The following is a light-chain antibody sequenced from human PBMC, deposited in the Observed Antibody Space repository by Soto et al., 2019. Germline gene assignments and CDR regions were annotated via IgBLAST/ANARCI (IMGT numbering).Light chain of an antibody. CDR2: DAT. J-gene: IGKJ2*01. CDR1: QTIRRW. V-gene: IGKV1-5*01. Sequence: DIQMTQSPSTLSAAVGDRVTITCRASQTIRRWLAWYQQKPGKAPKVLIYDATSLERGVPSRFSGSGSGTEFTHTIRSLQPDDFATYYCQQYYTYPYTFGQGTKLEIK. CDR3: QQYYTYPYT.